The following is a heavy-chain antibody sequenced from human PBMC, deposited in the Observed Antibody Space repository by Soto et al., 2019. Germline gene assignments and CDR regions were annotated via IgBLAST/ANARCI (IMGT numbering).Heavy chain of an antibody. V-gene: IGHV1-69*01. CDR2: IIPIFGTA. CDR1: GGTFSSYA. D-gene: IGHD4-17*01. J-gene: IGHJ4*02. Sequence: QVQLVQSGAEVKKPGSSVKVSCKASGGTFSSYAISWVRQAPGQGLEWMGGIIPIFGTANSAQKFQGRVTITADESTSTAYMELSSLRSEDTAVYYCATGTSVGGDYGGLFDYWGQGTLVTVSS. CDR3: ATGTSVGGDYGGLFDY.